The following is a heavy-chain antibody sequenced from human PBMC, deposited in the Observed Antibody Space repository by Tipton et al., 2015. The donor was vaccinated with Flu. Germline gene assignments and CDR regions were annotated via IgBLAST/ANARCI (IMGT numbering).Heavy chain of an antibody. J-gene: IGHJ6*02. Sequence: GLVKPSQTLSLTCAISGDSVSSNSAAWNWIRQSPSRGLEWLGRTYYRPKWYNDYAVSVKSRITINPDTSKNQFSLQLNSVTPEDTAVYYCARDLAYYDILTGYQGYYYYGMDAWAKGPRSPSP. D-gene: IGHD3-9*01. V-gene: IGHV6-1*01. CDR3: ARDLAYYDILTGYQGYYYYGMDA. CDR2: TYYRPKWYN. CDR1: GDSVSSNSAA.